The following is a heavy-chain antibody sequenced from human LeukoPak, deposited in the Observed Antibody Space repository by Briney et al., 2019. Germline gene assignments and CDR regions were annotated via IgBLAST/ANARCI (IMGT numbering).Heavy chain of an antibody. V-gene: IGHV3-30-3*01. CDR2: ISYDGSNK. D-gene: IGHD3-10*01. CDR3: ARDSDYYGSGSYYIFDY. CDR1: GFTFSSYA. Sequence: QAGRSLRLSCAASGFTFSSYAMHWVRQAPGKGLEWVAVISYDGSNKYYADSVKGRFTISRDNSKNTLYLQMNSLRAEDTAVYYCARDSDYYGSGSYYIFDYWGQGTLVTVSS. J-gene: IGHJ4*02.